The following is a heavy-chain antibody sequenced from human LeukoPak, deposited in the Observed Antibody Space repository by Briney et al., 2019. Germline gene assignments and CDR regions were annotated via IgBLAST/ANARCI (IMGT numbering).Heavy chain of an antibody. CDR1: GGTFSSYA. CDR2: IIPIFGTA. D-gene: IGHD2-15*01. Sequence: GSSVKVSCKASGGTFSSYAISWVRQAPGQGLEWMGGIIPIFGTANYAQEFQGRVTITADESTSTAYMELSSLRSEDTAVYYCVVVVVAATPFLDYWGQGTLVTVSS. V-gene: IGHV1-69*01. J-gene: IGHJ4*02. CDR3: VVVVVAATPFLDY.